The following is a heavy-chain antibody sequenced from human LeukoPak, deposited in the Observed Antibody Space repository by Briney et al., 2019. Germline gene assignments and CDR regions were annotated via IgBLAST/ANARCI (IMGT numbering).Heavy chain of an antibody. CDR1: GGSISSGVYY. V-gene: IGHV4-31*03. CDR3: ARGVRWLQLSYFDY. J-gene: IGHJ4*02. CDR2: IYYSGST. Sequence: PSQTLSLTCPVSGGSISSGVYYWSWIRQHPGKGLEWIGYIYYSGSTYYNPSLKSRATISVDTSKNQFSLKLSSVTAADTAVYYCARGVRWLQLSYFDYWGQGTLVTVSS. D-gene: IGHD5-24*01.